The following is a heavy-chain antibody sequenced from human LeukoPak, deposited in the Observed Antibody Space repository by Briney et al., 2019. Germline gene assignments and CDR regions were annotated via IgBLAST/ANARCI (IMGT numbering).Heavy chain of an antibody. D-gene: IGHD5-12*01. Sequence: TSETLSLTCSVSGGSISSYYWTWIRQPPGKGLEWIGYIYYSGSTNYNPSLKSRVTISVDTSKNQFSLKLSSVTAADTAVYYCARGELLLSYHSGYDPYYYYYGMDVWGQGTTVTVSS. J-gene: IGHJ6*02. CDR2: IYYSGST. CDR3: ARGELLLSYHSGYDPYYYYYGMDV. V-gene: IGHV4-59*01. CDR1: GGSISSYY.